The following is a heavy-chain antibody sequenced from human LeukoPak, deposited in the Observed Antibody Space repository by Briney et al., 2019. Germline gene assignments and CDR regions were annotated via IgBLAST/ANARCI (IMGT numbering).Heavy chain of an antibody. Sequence: SETLSLTCTVSGGSIKGYHWSWIRQPPGKGLEWIGYIYSNEATEYKPSLKSRVTISADTSKNQFSLRLTSVTAADTAIYYCARRNDFDIWGQGTMVTVSS. CDR3: ARRNDFDI. J-gene: IGHJ3*02. CDR1: GGSIKGYH. V-gene: IGHV4-4*08. CDR2: IYSNEAT.